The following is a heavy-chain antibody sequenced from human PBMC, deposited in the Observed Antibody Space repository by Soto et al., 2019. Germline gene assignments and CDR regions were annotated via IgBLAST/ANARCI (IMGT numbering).Heavy chain of an antibody. Sequence: SETLSLTCTVSGDSISSVSHYWGWIRQPPGKGLEWIGSMFYTGTSYYNPSLKSRVTMSLDTSRNEFSLNLSSVTAADTAVYYCARHINWNYQVDPWGQGPLVTVSP. CDR1: GDSISSVSHY. V-gene: IGHV4-39*01. D-gene: IGHD1-7*01. J-gene: IGHJ5*02. CDR2: MFYTGTS. CDR3: ARHINWNYQVDP.